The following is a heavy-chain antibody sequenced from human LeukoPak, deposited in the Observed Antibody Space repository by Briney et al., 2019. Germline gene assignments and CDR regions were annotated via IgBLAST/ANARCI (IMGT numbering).Heavy chain of an antibody. CDR3: ARDRYYYGSGSYYNGNWFDP. V-gene: IGHV4-34*01. D-gene: IGHD3-10*01. CDR1: GGSFSGYY. CDR2: INHSGST. J-gene: IGHJ5*02. Sequence: PSETLSLTCAVYGGSFSGYYWSWIRQPPGKGLEWIGEINHSGSTNYNPSLKSRVTMSVDTSENQFSLKLSSVTAADTAVYYCARDRYYYGSGSYYNGNWFDPWGQGTLVTVSS.